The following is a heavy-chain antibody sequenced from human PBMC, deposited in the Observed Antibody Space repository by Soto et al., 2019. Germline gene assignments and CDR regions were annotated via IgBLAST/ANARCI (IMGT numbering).Heavy chain of an antibody. J-gene: IGHJ5*02. V-gene: IGHV1-69*02. D-gene: IGHD2-15*01. CDR2: IIPILGIA. Sequence: QVQLVQSGAEVKKPGSSVKVSCKASGGTFSSYTISWVRQAPGQGLEWMGRIIPILGIANYAQKFQGRVTITADKSTNTAYMALSSLRSEDTAVSYSARSPLQDCSGGSCYSRQNNWFDPWGQGTLVTVSS. CDR1: GGTFSSYT. CDR3: ARSPLQDCSGGSCYSRQNNWFDP.